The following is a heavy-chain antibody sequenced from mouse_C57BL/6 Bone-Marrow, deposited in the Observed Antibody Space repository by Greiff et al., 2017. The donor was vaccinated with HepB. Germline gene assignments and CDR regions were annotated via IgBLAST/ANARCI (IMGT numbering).Heavy chain of an antibody. CDR1: GYAFSSSW. J-gene: IGHJ2*01. V-gene: IGHV1-82*01. CDR2: IYPGDGDT. D-gene: IGHD1-1*01. CDR3: ARSSTVVAEGFDY. Sequence: VKVVESGPELVKPGASVKISCKASGYAFSSSWMNWVKQRPGKGLEWIGRIYPGDGDTNYNGKFKGKATLTADKSSSTAYMQLSSLTSEDSAVYFCARSSTVVAEGFDYWGQGTTLTVSS.